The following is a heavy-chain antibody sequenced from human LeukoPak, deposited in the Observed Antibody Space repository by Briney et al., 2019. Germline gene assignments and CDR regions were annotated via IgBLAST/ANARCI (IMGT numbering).Heavy chain of an antibody. D-gene: IGHD1-1*01. CDR2: ISGSGGST. CDR3: AKKYLYWNEELDY. CDR1: GFTFSSYA. Sequence: GGSLRLSCAASGFTFSSYAMSWVRRAPGKGLEWVSAISGSGGSTYYADSVKGRFTISRDNSKNTLYLQMNSLRAEDTAVYYCAKKYLYWNEELDYWGQGTLVTVSS. J-gene: IGHJ4*02. V-gene: IGHV3-23*01.